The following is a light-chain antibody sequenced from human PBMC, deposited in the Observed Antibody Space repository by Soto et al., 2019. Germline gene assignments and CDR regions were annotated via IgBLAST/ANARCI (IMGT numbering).Light chain of an antibody. CDR1: QGIKND. J-gene: IGKJ1*01. CDR2: AAS. CDR3: LHDYDYPRT. Sequence: AIQLTQSPASLSASVGDRVIITCRASQGIKNDLGWYQQKPGKTPKLLIYAASTLQSGVPSRFSGSGSGTDFTLTIRSLQPEDSANYYCLHDYDYPRTFGQGTKVDIK. V-gene: IGKV1-6*01.